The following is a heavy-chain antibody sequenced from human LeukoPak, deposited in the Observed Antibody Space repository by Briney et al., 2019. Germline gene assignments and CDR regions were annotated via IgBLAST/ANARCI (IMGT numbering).Heavy chain of an antibody. CDR2: IYYSGST. CDR3: ARDLGARSVWFDP. CDR1: GCSVSGGSYY. V-gene: IGHV4-61*01. Sequence: SETLSLTCTVSGCSVSGGSYYWSWIRQPPGKGLEWIGYIYYSGSTIYNPSLKSRVTISVDTSKNQFSLKLSSVTAADTAVYYCARDLGARSVWFDPWGQGTLVTVSS. J-gene: IGHJ5*02. D-gene: IGHD3-16*01.